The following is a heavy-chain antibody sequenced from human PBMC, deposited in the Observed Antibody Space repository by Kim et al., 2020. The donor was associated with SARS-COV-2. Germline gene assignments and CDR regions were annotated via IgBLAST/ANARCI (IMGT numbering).Heavy chain of an antibody. D-gene: IGHD6-19*01. CDR3: ARDRIDSSGWAYYFDY. CDR1: GFTFSSYG. J-gene: IGHJ4*02. V-gene: IGHV3-33*01. Sequence: GGSLRLSCAASGFTFSSYGMHWVRQAPGKGLEWVAVIWYDGSSKYYADSVKGRFTISRDNSKNTLYLQMNSLRAEDTAVYYCARDRIDSSGWAYYFDYWGQGTLVTVSS. CDR2: IWYDGSSK.